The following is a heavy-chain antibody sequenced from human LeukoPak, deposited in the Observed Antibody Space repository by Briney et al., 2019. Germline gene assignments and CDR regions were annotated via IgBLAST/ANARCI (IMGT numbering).Heavy chain of an antibody. V-gene: IGHV4-61*08. CDR2: IYYSGST. CDR1: GGSISSGGYY. J-gene: IGHJ4*02. CDR3: ARFGYSYGSVFDY. Sequence: PSETLSLTCTVSGGSISSGGYYWSWIRQHPGKGLEWIGYIYYSGSTNYNPSLKSRVTISVDTSKNQFSLKVTSVTAADTAVYYCARFGYSYGSVFDYWGQGTLVTVSS. D-gene: IGHD5-18*01.